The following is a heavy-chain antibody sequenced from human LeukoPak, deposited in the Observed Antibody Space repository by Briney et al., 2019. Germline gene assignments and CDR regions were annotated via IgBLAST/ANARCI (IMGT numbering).Heavy chain of an antibody. CDR2: INHSGST. V-gene: IGHV4-34*01. CDR3: ARAAFWSGYYNYMDV. Sequence: SETLSLTCAVYGGSFSGYYWSWIRQPPGKGLEWIGEINHSGSTNYNPSLKSRVTISVDRSKNQFSLKLSSVTAADTAVYYCARAAFWSGYYNYMDVWGKGTTVTVSS. CDR1: GGSFSGYY. D-gene: IGHD3-3*01. J-gene: IGHJ6*03.